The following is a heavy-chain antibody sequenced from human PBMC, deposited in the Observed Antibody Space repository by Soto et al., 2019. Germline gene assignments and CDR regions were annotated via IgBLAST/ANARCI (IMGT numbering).Heavy chain of an antibody. Sequence: PGGSLRLSCAASGFTFSSYSMNWVRQAPGKGLEWVSSISSSSSYIYYADSVKGRFTISRDNAKNSLYLQMNSLRAEDTAVYYCARDCVGGYYDFWSGYPPYYCYGMDVWGQGTTVTVSS. CDR3: ARDCVGGYYDFWSGYPPYYCYGMDV. CDR1: GFTFSSYS. J-gene: IGHJ6*02. V-gene: IGHV3-21*01. D-gene: IGHD3-3*01. CDR2: ISSSSSYI.